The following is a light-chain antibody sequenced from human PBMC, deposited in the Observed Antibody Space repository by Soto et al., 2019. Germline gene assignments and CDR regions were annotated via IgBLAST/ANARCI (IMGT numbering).Light chain of an antibody. CDR1: QTVLHSPNNRNH. J-gene: IGKJ4*01. V-gene: IGKV4-1*01. CDR2: WAS. CDR3: QQYYGTSLT. Sequence: DIVMTLSPDSLALSLGERATINCDSSQTVLHSPNNRNHLAWYQQKPGQPPKLLIYWASTRESGVPDRFSGSGSGTDFTLTISSLQAEDVAVYYCQQYYGTSLTFGGRTKVDNK.